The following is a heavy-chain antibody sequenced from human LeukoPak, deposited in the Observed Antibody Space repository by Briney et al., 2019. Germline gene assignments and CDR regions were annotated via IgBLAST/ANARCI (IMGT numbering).Heavy chain of an antibody. D-gene: IGHD4-23*01. Sequence: SETLPLTCTVSGGSINSYFWSWIRQPPGKGPEWIGRIYASGSTNYNPSLNSRVTMSVDTSKNQFSLKLSSVTAADTAVYYCARFFYGGYYFDYWGQGTLVTVSS. CDR1: GGSINSYF. CDR2: IYASGST. V-gene: IGHV4-4*07. CDR3: ARFFYGGYYFDY. J-gene: IGHJ4*02.